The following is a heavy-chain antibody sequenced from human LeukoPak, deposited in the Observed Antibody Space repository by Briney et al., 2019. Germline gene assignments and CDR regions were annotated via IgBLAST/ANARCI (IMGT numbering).Heavy chain of an antibody. CDR1: GFTFSNAW. J-gene: IGHJ4*02. V-gene: IGHV3-15*01. CDR3: TTDLSTVGVTPMGVGDY. Sequence: PGGSLRLSCAASGFTFSNAWMSWVRQAPGKGLEWVGRIKSKTDGGTTDYAAPVKGRFTISRDDSKNTLYLQMNSLKTEDTAVYYCTTDLSTVGVTPMGVGDYWGQGTLVTVSS. D-gene: IGHD3-10*01. CDR2: IKSKTDGGTT.